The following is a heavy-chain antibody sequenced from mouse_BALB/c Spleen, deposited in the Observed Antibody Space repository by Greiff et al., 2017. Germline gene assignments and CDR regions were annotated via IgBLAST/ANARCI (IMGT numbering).Heavy chain of an antibody. Sequence: VKLMESGAELMKPGASVKISCKATGYTFSSYWIEWVKQRPGHGLEWIGEILPGSGSTNYNEKFKGKATFTADTSSNTAYMQLSSLTSEDSAVYYCARFGNYVAYWGQGTLVTVSA. J-gene: IGHJ3*01. V-gene: IGHV1-9*01. CDR2: ILPGSGST. CDR3: ARFGNYVAY. D-gene: IGHD2-1*01. CDR1: GYTFSSYW.